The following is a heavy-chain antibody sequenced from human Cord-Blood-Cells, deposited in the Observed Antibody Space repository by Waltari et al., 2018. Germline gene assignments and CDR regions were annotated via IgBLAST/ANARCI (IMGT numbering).Heavy chain of an antibody. J-gene: IGHJ4*02. V-gene: IGHV1-69*09. CDR2: IIPILGIA. D-gene: IGHD6-19*01. Sequence: QVQLVQSGAEVKKPGSSVKVSCKASGRTFSRYAISWVRQAPGKGLEWMGRIIPILGIANYAQKFQGRVTITADKSTSTAYMELSSLRSEDTAVYYCARELAGPYYFDYWGQGTLVTVSS. CDR1: GRTFSRYA. CDR3: ARELAGPYYFDY.